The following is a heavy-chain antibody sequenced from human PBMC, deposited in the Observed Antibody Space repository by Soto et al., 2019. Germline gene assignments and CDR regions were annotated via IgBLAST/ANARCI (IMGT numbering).Heavy chain of an antibody. CDR1: GFTFSSYA. V-gene: IGHV3-30-3*01. J-gene: IGHJ3*02. CDR3: ARVSLGYQLLYAFDI. CDR2: ISYDGSNK. D-gene: IGHD2-2*02. Sequence: QVQLVESGGGVVQPGRSLRLSCAASGFTFSSYAMHWVRQAPGKGLEWVAVISYDGSNKYYADSVKGRFTISRDNSKNPLYLQMNSLRAEDTAVYYCARVSLGYQLLYAFDIWGQGTMVTVSS.